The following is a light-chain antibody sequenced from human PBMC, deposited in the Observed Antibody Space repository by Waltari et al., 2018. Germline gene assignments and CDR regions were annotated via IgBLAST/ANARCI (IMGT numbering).Light chain of an antibody. V-gene: IGKV3-15*01. CDR3: QQYNNWPPVT. Sequence: EIVMTQSPATLSVSPGERATLPCRASQRVSSNFAWYQQKPGQAPGLLLLGSSTRAAGIPGRFGGSGSGTECTLTISSLQSEDFAVYYCQQYNNWPPVTFGGGTKVEIK. CDR1: QRVSSN. J-gene: IGKJ4*01. CDR2: GSS.